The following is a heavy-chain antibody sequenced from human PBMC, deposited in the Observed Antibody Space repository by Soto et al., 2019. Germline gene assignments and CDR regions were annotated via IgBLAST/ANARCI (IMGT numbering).Heavy chain of an antibody. V-gene: IGHV1-69*06. J-gene: IGHJ3*02. D-gene: IGHD6-19*01. CDR3: ARDPSEQWLVTRAFDI. CDR1: GGTFSSYA. CDR2: IIPIFGTA. Sequence: ASVKVSCKASGGTFSSYAISWVRQAPGQGLEWMGGIIPIFGTANYAQKFQGRVTITADKSTSTAYMELSSLRPEDTAVYYCARDPSEQWLVTRAFDIWGQGTMVTVSS.